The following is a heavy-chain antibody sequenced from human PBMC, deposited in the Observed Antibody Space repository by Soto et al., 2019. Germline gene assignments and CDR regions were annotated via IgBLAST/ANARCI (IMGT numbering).Heavy chain of an antibody. Sequence: EVQLLDSGGGLVQPWGSLRLSCAASGFTFSNYAMTWVRQGPGKGLEWVSGISGSGGRSYYEDSGKGRFTISRDNSKSTLYLQMNSLRAEDTAVYYCAKAYFVWSSEQPYYFDYWGQGTLVTVSS. CDR1: GFTFSNYA. CDR2: ISGSGGRS. J-gene: IGHJ4*02. D-gene: IGHD3-16*01. CDR3: AKAYFVWSSEQPYYFDY. V-gene: IGHV3-23*01.